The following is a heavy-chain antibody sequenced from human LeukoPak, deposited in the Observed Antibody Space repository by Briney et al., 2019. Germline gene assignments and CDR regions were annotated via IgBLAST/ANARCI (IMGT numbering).Heavy chain of an antibody. CDR2: IWYDGSNK. CDR3: AREGEGWGEPPGWFDP. V-gene: IGHV3-33*01. J-gene: IGHJ5*02. CDR1: GFTFSSYG. Sequence: GGPLRLSCAASGFTFSSYGMHWVRQAPGKELDGVAVIWYDGSNKYYADSVKGRFTISRDNSKNTLYLQMNSLRAEDTAVYYCAREGEGWGEPPGWFDPWGQGTLVTVSS. D-gene: IGHD1-14*01.